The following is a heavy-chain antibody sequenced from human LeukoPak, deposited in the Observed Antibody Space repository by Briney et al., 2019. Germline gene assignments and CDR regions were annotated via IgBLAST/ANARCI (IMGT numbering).Heavy chain of an antibody. CDR2: IYHSGST. Sequence: TSETLSLTCTVSGYSISSGYYWGWIRQPPGKGLEWIGSIYHSGSTYYNPSLKSRVTISVDTSKNQFSLKLSSVTAADTAVYYCAARLDDYGDNNWFDPWGQGTLVTVSS. V-gene: IGHV4-38-2*02. J-gene: IGHJ5*02. CDR1: GYSISSGYY. D-gene: IGHD4-17*01. CDR3: AARLDDYGDNNWFDP.